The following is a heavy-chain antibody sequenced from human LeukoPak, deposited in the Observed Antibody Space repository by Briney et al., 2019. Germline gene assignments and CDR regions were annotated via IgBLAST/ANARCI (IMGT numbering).Heavy chain of an antibody. J-gene: IGHJ4*02. Sequence: SETLSLTYAVYGGSFSGYYWSWIRQPPGKGLEWIGEINHSGSTNYNPSLKSRVTISVDTSKNQFSLKLSSVTAADTAVYYCARSIAARFDYWGQGTLVTVSS. CDR3: ARSIAARFDY. V-gene: IGHV4-34*01. CDR1: GGSFSGYY. D-gene: IGHD6-6*01. CDR2: INHSGST.